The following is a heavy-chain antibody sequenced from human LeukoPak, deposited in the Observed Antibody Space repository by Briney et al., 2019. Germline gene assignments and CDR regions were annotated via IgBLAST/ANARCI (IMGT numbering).Heavy chain of an antibody. CDR3: ARALYYYDSSGPLPLK. V-gene: IGHV4-59*01. J-gene: IGHJ4*02. Sequence: SETLSLTCTVSGASISRYYWSWIRQPPGKGLEWIGYIFYSGSTNYNPSLKGRVTISVDTSKNQFSLNLSSVTAADTAVYYCARALYYYDSSGPLPLKWGQGTLVTVSS. D-gene: IGHD3-22*01. CDR2: IFYSGST. CDR1: GASISRYY.